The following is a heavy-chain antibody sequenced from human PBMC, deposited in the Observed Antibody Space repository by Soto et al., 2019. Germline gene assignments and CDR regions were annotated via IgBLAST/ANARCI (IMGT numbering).Heavy chain of an antibody. D-gene: IGHD6-19*01. CDR3: ARPKPPGIAVAGKSAFDI. Sequence: ASVKVSCKASGYTFTSYGISWVRQAPGQGLEWMGWISAYNGNTNYAQKLQGRVTMTTDTSTSTAYMELRSLRSDDTAVYYCARPKPPGIAVAGKSAFDIWGQGTRVTVSS. J-gene: IGHJ3*02. V-gene: IGHV1-18*01. CDR1: GYTFTSYG. CDR2: ISAYNGNT.